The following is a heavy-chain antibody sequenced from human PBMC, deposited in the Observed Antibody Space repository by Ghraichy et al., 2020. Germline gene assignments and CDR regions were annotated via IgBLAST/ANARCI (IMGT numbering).Heavy chain of an antibody. V-gene: IGHV4-59*01. CDR1: GGSISSYY. J-gene: IGHJ4*02. D-gene: IGHD5-12*01. CDR2: IYYSGST. Sequence: SETLSLTCTVSGGSISSYYWSWIRQPPGKGLEWIGYIYYSGSTNYNPSLKSRVTISVDTSKNQFSLKLSSVTAADTAVYYCARARYSGYDRRGNFDYWGQGTLVTVSS. CDR3: ARARYSGYDRRGNFDY.